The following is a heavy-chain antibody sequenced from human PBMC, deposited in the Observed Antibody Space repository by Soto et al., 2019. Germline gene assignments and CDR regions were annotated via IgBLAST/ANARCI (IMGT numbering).Heavy chain of an antibody. V-gene: IGHV2-70*04. D-gene: IGHD1-1*01. Sequence: SGPTLVNPTQTLTLTCTFSGFSLSTSGMLVSWIRQPPGKALEWLARIDWDDDKFYSTTLKTRLTISKDISKNQVVLTMTNMDPVDTATYYCAKTGTDGSWFDPWGLGTLVTVSS. CDR2: IDWDDDK. CDR3: AKTGTDGSWFDP. J-gene: IGHJ5*02. CDR1: GFSLSTSGML.